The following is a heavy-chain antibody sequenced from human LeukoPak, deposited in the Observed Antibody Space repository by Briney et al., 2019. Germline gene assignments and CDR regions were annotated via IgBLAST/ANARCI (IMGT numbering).Heavy chain of an antibody. J-gene: IGHJ5*02. CDR2: INPNSGGT. CDR3: ARGQYYGSGSYHNWFDP. V-gene: IGHV1-2*02. CDR1: GYTFTGYY. Sequence: ASVKVSCKASGYTFTGYYMHWVRQAPGQGLEWMGWINPNSGGTNYAQKFQGRVTMTRDTSISTAYMELSRLRSDDTAVYYCARGQYYGSGSYHNWFDPWGQGTLVTVSS. D-gene: IGHD3-10*01.